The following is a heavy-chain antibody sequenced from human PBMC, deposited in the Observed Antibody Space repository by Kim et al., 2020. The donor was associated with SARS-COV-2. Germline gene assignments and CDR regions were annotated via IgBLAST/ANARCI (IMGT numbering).Heavy chain of an antibody. Sequence: RVTISVDTSKNQFSLKLSSVTAADTAVYYCARAPPNYDILTGYYNDAFDIWGQGTMVTVSS. J-gene: IGHJ3*02. V-gene: IGHV4-59*01. D-gene: IGHD3-9*01. CDR3: ARAPPNYDILTGYYNDAFDI.